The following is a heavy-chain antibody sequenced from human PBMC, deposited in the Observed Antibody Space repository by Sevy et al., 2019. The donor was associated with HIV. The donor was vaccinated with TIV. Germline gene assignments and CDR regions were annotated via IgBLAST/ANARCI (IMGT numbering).Heavy chain of an antibody. V-gene: IGHV3-73*01. CDR2: IRSKANSYAT. Sequence: GGSLRLSCAASGFTFSGSAMHWVRQASGKGLEWVGRIRSKANSYATAYAASVKGRFTISRDSSKNTLYLQMNSLRAEDTALYYCAGGRYDSSGSFDAFDIWGQGTMVTVSS. CDR1: GFTFSGSA. CDR3: AGGRYDSSGSFDAFDI. J-gene: IGHJ3*02. D-gene: IGHD3-22*01.